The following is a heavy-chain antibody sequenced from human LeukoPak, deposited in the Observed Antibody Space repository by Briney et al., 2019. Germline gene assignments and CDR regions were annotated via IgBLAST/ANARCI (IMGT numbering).Heavy chain of an antibody. Sequence: ASVTVSCKASGGTFSSYAISWVRQAPGQGLEWMGGIIPIFGTANYAQKFQGRVTITADESTSTAYMELSSLRSEDTAVYYCARDFYTPDKDDAFDIWGQGTMVTVSS. CDR3: ARDFYTPDKDDAFDI. D-gene: IGHD3-16*01. CDR2: IIPIFGTA. CDR1: GGTFSSYA. V-gene: IGHV1-69*01. J-gene: IGHJ3*02.